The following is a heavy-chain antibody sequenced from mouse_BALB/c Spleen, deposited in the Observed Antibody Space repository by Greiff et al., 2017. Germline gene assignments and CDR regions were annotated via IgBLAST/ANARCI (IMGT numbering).Heavy chain of an antibody. CDR2: ISNGGGST. J-gene: IGHJ4*01. V-gene: IGHV5-12-2*01. CDR1: GFTFSSYT. CDR3: ARTDFMDY. Sequence: EVKLVESGGGLVQPGGSLKLSCAASGFTFSSYTMSWVRQTPEKRLEWVAYISNGGGSTYYPDTVKGRFTISRDNAKNTLYLQMSSLKSEDTAMYYCARTDFMDYWGQGTSVTVSS.